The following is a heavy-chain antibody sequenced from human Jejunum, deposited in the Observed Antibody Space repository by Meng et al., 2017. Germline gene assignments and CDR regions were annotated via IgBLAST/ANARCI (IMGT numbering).Heavy chain of an antibody. D-gene: IGHD2-2*01. J-gene: IGHJ4*02. Sequence: QVLRVPAGGEVKKSGSSVEVSWKGSGVTFKLYARNWGRQGHGKRLYWKGGIIPYTGTGNYAQKFQGRVTITADESMSTAYMELSSLRSEDTAVYYCARGGVSYQLLTRLVYWGQGTLVTVSS. CDR3: ARGGVSYQLLTRLVY. CDR1: GVTFKLYA. V-gene: IGHV1-69*01. CDR2: IIPYTGTG.